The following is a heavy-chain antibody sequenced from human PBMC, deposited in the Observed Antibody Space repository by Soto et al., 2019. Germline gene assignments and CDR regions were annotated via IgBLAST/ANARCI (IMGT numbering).Heavy chain of an antibody. J-gene: IGHJ6*02. V-gene: IGHV3-23*01. CDR3: AKDREWFGEFPYYYYGMNV. CDR2: ISGTGGGT. CDR1: GFTFSSYA. D-gene: IGHD3-10*01. Sequence: EVQLLESGGGLVQPGGSLRLSCTVSGFTFSSYAMTWVRQAPGKELEWVSAISGTGGGTYYADSVKGRFTISRDNSKNTLYLQLDSLRVEDTALYYCAKDREWFGEFPYYYYGMNVWGHGTTVTVSS.